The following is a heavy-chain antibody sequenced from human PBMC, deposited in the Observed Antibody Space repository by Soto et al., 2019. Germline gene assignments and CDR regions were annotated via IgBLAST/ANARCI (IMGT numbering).Heavy chain of an antibody. Sequence: GGSLRLSCAGFGFTFSNFGMHWVRQAPGKGLEWVAVISFDGRNKYYADFVKGRFSISTDHSMNTLYLQMSSLSTEDTAVYYWAKSKPPHAPTRYYYDSSGYYDGYFDSWGQGA. CDR1: GFTFSNFG. D-gene: IGHD3-22*01. CDR2: ISFDGRNK. J-gene: IGHJ4*02. V-gene: IGHV3-30*18. CDR3: AKSKPPHAPTRYYYDSSGYYDGYFDS.